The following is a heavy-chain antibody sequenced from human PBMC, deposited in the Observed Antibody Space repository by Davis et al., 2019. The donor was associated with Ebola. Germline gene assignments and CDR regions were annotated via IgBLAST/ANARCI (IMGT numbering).Heavy chain of an antibody. D-gene: IGHD4-23*01. CDR1: ACSISSYDYH. Sequence: PSETLSLSCTVSACSISSYDYHWSCISQPPGKGLEWIGYIYDSGQTYYNTSLKSRLTISVDTSKNQFSLNLTSVTAADTAVYYCARYINYGGNRLGLFDPWGQGTLVTVAS. CDR3: ARYINYGGNRLGLFDP. V-gene: IGHV4-30-4*08. J-gene: IGHJ5*02. CDR2: IYDSGQT.